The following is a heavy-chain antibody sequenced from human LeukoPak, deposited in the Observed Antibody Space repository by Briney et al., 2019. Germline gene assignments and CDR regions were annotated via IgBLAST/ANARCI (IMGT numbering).Heavy chain of an antibody. CDR2: IYYSGST. D-gene: IGHD1-26*01. J-gene: IGHJ5*02. CDR1: GGSVSSYY. V-gene: IGHV4-59*02. Sequence: SETLSLTCTVSGGSVSSYYWSWIRQPPGKGLEWIGYIYYSGSTNYNPSLKSRVTISVDTSKNQFSLKLSSVTAADTAVYYCARVGGSYESGNNWFDPWGQGTLVTVSS. CDR3: ARVGGSYESGNNWFDP.